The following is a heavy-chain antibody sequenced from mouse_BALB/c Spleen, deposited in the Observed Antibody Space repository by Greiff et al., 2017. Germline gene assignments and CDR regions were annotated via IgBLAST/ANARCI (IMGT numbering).Heavy chain of an antibody. CDR3: ARENITTAHWYFDV. CDR2: ISYSGST. CDR1: GYSITSDYA. J-gene: IGHJ1*01. D-gene: IGHD1-2*01. V-gene: IGHV3-2*02. Sequence: EVKLVESGPGLVKPSQSLSLTCTVTGYSITSDYAWNWIRQFPGNKLEWMGYISYSGSTSYNPSLKSRISITRDTSKNQFFLQLNSVTTEDTATYYCARENITTAHWYFDVWGAGTTVTVSS.